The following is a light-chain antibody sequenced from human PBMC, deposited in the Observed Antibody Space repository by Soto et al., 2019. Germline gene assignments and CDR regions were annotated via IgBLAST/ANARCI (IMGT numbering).Light chain of an antibody. V-gene: IGKV3-15*01. CDR1: QSVNSY. CDR3: QQYNQWPLT. CDR2: GAS. J-gene: IGKJ4*01. Sequence: ETVMTQSPATLSVSPGERATLSCRAGQSVNSYLAWYQQKPGQAPRLLIRGASARATGIPARFSGSGSGTEFTLTISSLQSEDFAVYYCQQYNQWPLTFCGETKLDIK.